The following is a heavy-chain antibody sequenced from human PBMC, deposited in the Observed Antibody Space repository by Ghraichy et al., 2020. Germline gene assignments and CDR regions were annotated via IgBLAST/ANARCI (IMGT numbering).Heavy chain of an antibody. J-gene: IGHJ3*02. CDR3: ARDKSRGSMGAFDI. V-gene: IGHV3-21*01. Sequence: SLRLSCAASGFTFSSYSMNWVRQAPGKGLEWVSSISSSSSYIYYADSVKGRFTISRDNAKNSLYLQMNSLRAEDTAVYYCARDKSRGSMGAFDIWGQGTMVTVSS. CDR1: GFTFSSYS. CDR2: ISSSSSYI. D-gene: IGHD1-26*01.